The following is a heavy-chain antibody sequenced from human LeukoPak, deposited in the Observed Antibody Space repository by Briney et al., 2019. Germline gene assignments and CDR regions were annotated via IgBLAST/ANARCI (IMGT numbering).Heavy chain of an antibody. V-gene: IGHV4-34*01. Sequence: KPSETLSLTCAVYGGSFSGYYWSWIRQPPGKGLEWIGEINHSGSTNYNPSLKSRVTISVDTSMNQFSLKLSSVTAADTAVYYCARGRRNYYDSTDLRYWGQGTLVTVSS. D-gene: IGHD3-22*01. CDR2: INHSGST. J-gene: IGHJ4*02. CDR1: GGSFSGYY. CDR3: ARGRRNYYDSTDLRY.